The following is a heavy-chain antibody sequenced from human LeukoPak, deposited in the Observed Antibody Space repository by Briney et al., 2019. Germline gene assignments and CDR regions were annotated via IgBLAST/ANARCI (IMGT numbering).Heavy chain of an antibody. CDR2: IFYSGST. CDR1: GGSISTSNYY. J-gene: IGHJ6*03. Sequence: SETLSLTCTVSGGSISTSNYYWGWIRQPPGKGLEWIGNIFYSGSTYYSPSLRSRVTISLDTSKNQFSLKLSSVTAVDTAVYYCARSSEGRYYYDSSGYSYYYYYMDVWGKGTTVTISS. D-gene: IGHD3-22*01. CDR3: ARSSEGRYYYDSSGYSYYYYYMDV. V-gene: IGHV4-39*07.